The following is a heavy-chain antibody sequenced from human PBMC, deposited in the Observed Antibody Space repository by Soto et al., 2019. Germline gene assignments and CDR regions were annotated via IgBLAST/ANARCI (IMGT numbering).Heavy chain of an antibody. CDR1: GFAFSGYG. CDR3: AKDRGGYRQREIDY. Sequence: HPGGSLRLSCAASGFAFSGYGMHWVRQAPGKGLEWVAIIYYDGSNQQYTDSVKGRFTISRDNSKNTLYLQMNSLRAEDTAVYYCAKDRGGYRQREIDYWGQGTLVTVSS. V-gene: IGHV3-33*06. J-gene: IGHJ4*02. CDR2: IYYDGSNQ. D-gene: IGHD3-16*02.